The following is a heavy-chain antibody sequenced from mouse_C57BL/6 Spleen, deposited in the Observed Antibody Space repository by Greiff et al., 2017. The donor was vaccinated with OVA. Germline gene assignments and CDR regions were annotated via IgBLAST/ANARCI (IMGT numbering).Heavy chain of an antibody. D-gene: IGHD6-5*01. CDR1: GFTFSSYG. CDR2: ISSGGSYT. J-gene: IGHJ2*01. V-gene: IGHV5-6*01. CDR3: ASSYVGDYFDY. Sequence: EVQRVESGGDLVKPGGSLKLSCAASGFTFSSYGMSWVRQTPDKRLEWVATISSGGSYTYYPDSVKGRFTISRDNAKNTLYLQMSSLKSEDTAMYYCASSYVGDYFDYWGQGTTLTVSS.